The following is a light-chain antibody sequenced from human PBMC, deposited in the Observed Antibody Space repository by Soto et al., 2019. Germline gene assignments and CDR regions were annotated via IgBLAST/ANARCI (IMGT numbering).Light chain of an antibody. Sequence: EIVLTQSPGTLSLSPGERATLSCRTSQSVSSNYLAWYQQKPGQAPRLLIYGASTRTTGIPDRFSGSGSGTDFTLTINRLEPEDFAVYYCQQYGTSFWTFGQGTKVDIK. CDR2: GAS. J-gene: IGKJ1*01. V-gene: IGKV3-20*01. CDR1: QSVSSNY. CDR3: QQYGTSFWT.